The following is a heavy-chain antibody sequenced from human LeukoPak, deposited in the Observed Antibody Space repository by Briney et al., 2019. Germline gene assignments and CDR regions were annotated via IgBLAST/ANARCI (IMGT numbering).Heavy chain of an antibody. CDR1: GGTFSSYA. CDR2: IIPIFGTA. V-gene: IGHV1-69*05. CDR3: ARGSTGNHSPPHFDY. Sequence: GSSVKLSCKASGGTFSSYAISWVRQAPGQGLEWMGGIIPIFGTANYAQKFQGRVTITTDESTSTDYMELSSLRSEDTAVYYCARGSTGNHSPPHFDYWGQGTLVTVSS. J-gene: IGHJ4*02. D-gene: IGHD3-10*01.